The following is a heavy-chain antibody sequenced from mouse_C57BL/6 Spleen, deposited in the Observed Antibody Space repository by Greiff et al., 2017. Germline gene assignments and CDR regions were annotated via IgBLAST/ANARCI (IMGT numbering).Heavy chain of an antibody. V-gene: IGHV8-12*01. CDR1: GFSLSTSGMG. CDR2: IYWDDDK. CDR3: ARGIYYDYDVLAY. D-gene: IGHD2-4*01. Sequence: SGPGILQSSQTLSLTCSFSGFSLSTSGMGVSWIRQPSGKGLEWLAHIYWDDDKRYNPSLKSRLTISKDTSRNQVFLKITSVDTADTATYYCARGIYYDYDVLAYWGQGTLVTVSA. J-gene: IGHJ3*01.